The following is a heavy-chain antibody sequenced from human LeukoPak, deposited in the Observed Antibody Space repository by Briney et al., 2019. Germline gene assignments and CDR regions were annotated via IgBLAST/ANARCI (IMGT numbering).Heavy chain of an antibody. J-gene: IGHJ3*02. Sequence: ASVKVSCKASGYTFTSYYMHWVRQAPGQGLEWMGIINPSGGSTSYAQKFQGRVTMTRDTSTSTVYMELSSLRFEDTAVYYCAREEQWHKEAFDIWGQGTMVTVSS. CDR3: AREEQWHKEAFDI. V-gene: IGHV1-46*01. CDR1: GYTFTSYY. CDR2: INPSGGST. D-gene: IGHD6-19*01.